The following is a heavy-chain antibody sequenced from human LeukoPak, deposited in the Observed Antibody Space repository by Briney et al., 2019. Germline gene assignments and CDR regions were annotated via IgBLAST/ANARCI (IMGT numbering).Heavy chain of an antibody. CDR3: ARVGYTSYYYYGMDV. D-gene: IGHD6-13*01. Sequence: GGSLRLSWEASGFTFSSYAMHWVRQAQGKGLEYVSAISSNGGSTYYANSVKGRFTISRDNSKNTLYLQMGSLRAEDMAVYYCARVGYTSYYYYGMDVWGQGTTVTVSS. V-gene: IGHV3-64*01. J-gene: IGHJ6*02. CDR1: GFTFSSYA. CDR2: ISSNGGST.